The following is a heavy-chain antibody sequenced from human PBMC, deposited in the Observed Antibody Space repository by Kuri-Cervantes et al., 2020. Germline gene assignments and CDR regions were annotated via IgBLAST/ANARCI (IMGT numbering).Heavy chain of an antibody. CDR2: ISWDGGST. D-gene: IGHD3-10*01. V-gene: IGHV3-43D*04. Sequence: GGSLRLSCAASGFTFDDYAMHWVRQAPGKGLEWVSLISWDGGSTYYADSVKGRFTISRDNAKNSLYLQMNSLRAEDTAVYYCARGSPKVHYYYYMTSGAKGPRSPSP. CDR3: ARGSPKVHYYYYMTS. CDR1: GFTFDDYA. J-gene: IGHJ6*03.